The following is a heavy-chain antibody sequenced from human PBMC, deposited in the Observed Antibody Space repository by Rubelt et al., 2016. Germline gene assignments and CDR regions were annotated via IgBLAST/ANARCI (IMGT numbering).Heavy chain of an antibody. D-gene: IGHD2-2*01. V-gene: IGHV4-34*01. Sequence: IRQPPGKGLEWIGEINHSGSTNYNPSLKSRVTISVDTSKNQFSLKLSSVTAADTAVYYCARGYCSSTSCYRYYAVPSPHAFDIWGQGTMVTVSS. CDR3: ARGYCSSTSCYRYYAVPSPHAFDI. CDR2: INHSGST. J-gene: IGHJ3*02.